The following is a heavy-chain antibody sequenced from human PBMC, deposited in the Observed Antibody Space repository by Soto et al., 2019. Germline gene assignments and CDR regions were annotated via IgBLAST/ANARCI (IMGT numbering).Heavy chain of an antibody. D-gene: IGHD2-2*01. V-gene: IGHV4-4*02. Sequence: SETLSLTCTVSGGSISSSNWWSWVRQPPGKGLEWIGEIYHSGSTNYNPSLKSRVTISVDKSKNQFSLKLSSVTAADTAVYYCATLRYCSSTSCLDYWGQGTLVTVSS. CDR1: GGSISSSNW. J-gene: IGHJ4*02. CDR3: ATLRYCSSTSCLDY. CDR2: IYHSGST.